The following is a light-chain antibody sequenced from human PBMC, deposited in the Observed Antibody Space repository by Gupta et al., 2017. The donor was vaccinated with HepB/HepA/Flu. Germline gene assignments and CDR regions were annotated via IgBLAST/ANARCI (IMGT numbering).Light chain of an antibody. Sequence: QSVVTQPPSVSEAPRQRVTISCSGSWSNIGDKTVNWYQQLPGKAPKLLIYYDDLLPSGVSDRFSGSKSGTSASLTISGLQSEDEADYYCAAWDDSLNGLVFGGGTKLTVL. V-gene: IGLV1-36*01. CDR1: WSNIGDKT. CDR3: AAWDDSLNGLV. CDR2: YDD. J-gene: IGLJ3*02.